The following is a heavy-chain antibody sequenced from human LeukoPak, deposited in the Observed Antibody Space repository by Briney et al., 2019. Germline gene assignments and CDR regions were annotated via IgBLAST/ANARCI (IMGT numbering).Heavy chain of an antibody. CDR1: GFTVSSNY. J-gene: IGHJ4*02. Sequence: PGGSLRLSCAASGFTVSSNYMSWVRQAPGKGLEWVSVIYSGGSTYYADSVKGRFTISRDDSKNTLYLQMNSLRAKDTAVYYCARDLAIAVAGTFDYWGQGTLVTVSS. CDR3: ARDLAIAVAGTFDY. CDR2: IYSGGST. D-gene: IGHD6-19*01. V-gene: IGHV3-66*01.